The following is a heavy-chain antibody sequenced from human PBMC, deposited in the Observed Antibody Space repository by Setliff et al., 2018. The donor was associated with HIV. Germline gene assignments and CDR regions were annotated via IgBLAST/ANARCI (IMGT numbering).Heavy chain of an antibody. D-gene: IGHD3-22*01. Sequence: SETLSLTCTVSGGSISSGNYYWSWIRQPAGKGLEWIGHISTSGRTNYNPSLMSRLTISVDTSKNQFSLKLSTVTAADTAVYHCARADNYYYDSGAFKSGLDAFDIWGQGTMVTGSS. J-gene: IGHJ3*02. CDR3: ARADNYYYDSGAFKSGLDAFDI. V-gene: IGHV4-61*09. CDR1: GGSISSGNYY. CDR2: ISTSGRT.